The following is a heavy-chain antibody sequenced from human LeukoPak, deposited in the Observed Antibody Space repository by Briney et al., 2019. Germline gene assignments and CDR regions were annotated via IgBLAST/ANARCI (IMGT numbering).Heavy chain of an antibody. D-gene: IGHD3-3*01. J-gene: IGHJ6*03. Sequence: ASVKVSCKASGYTFTGYYMHWVRQAPGQGLEWMGWINPNSGGTNYAQKFQGRVTMTRDTSISTAYTELSRLRSDDTAVYYCARGGDIITIFGVVIFPRYYYYMDVWGKGTTVTVSS. CDR2: INPNSGGT. V-gene: IGHV1-2*02. CDR1: GYTFTGYY. CDR3: ARGGDIITIFGVVIFPRYYYYMDV.